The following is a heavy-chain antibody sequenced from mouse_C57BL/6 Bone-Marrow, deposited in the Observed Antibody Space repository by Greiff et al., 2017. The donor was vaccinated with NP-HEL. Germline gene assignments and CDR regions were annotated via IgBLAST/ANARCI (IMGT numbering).Heavy chain of an antibody. Sequence: QVQLKESGAELARPGASVKLSCKASGYTFTSYGISWVKQRTGQGLEWIGEIYPRSGNTYYNEKFKGKATLTADKSSSTAYMELRSLTSEDSAVYFCARGATVVALYAMDYWGQGTSVTVSS. CDR1: GYTFTSYG. CDR2: IYPRSGNT. V-gene: IGHV1-81*01. D-gene: IGHD1-1*01. J-gene: IGHJ4*01. CDR3: ARGATVVALYAMDY.